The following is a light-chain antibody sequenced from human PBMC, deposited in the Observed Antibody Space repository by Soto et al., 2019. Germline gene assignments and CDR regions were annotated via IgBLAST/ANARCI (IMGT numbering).Light chain of an antibody. CDR1: SGDVGHYNY. V-gene: IGLV2-14*01. CDR3: TSYTTGGIWV. CDR2: EVT. J-gene: IGLJ3*02. Sequence: QSALTQPASGSGSPGQSSPISCTGSSGDVGHYNYVSWYQQHPGKAPKRIIYEVTNRPSGVSNRFSGSNSGNTASLIISGLQSEHEADYYRTSYTTGGIWVVVGGTKLAVL.